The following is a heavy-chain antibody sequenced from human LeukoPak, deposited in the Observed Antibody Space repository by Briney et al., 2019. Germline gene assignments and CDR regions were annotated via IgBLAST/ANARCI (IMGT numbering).Heavy chain of an antibody. CDR2: ISSSSSYI. J-gene: IGHJ4*02. V-gene: IGHV3-21*01. Sequence: GGSLRLSCAASGFTVSSNYMNWVRQAPGKGLEWVSSISSSSSYIYYADSVKGRFTISRDNAKNSLYLQMNSLRAEDTAVYYCARAREYCSSTSCYRLDDYWGQGTLVTVSS. CDR1: GFTVSSNY. CDR3: ARAREYCSSTSCYRLDDY. D-gene: IGHD2-2*01.